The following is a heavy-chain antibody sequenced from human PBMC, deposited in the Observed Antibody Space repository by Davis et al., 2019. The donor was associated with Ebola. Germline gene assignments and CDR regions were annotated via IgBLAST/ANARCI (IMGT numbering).Heavy chain of an antibody. Sequence: PSETLSLTCTVSAGSISSGGYSWSWTRQHPGKGLEWIGYIYYSGSTYYNPSLKSRVTISVDTSKNQFSLKLSSVTAADTAVYYCAREDGSGHYYMDVWGKGTTVTVSS. CDR3: AREDGSGHYYMDV. V-gene: IGHV4-31*03. CDR2: IYYSGST. J-gene: IGHJ6*03. D-gene: IGHD3-10*01. CDR1: AGSISSGGYS.